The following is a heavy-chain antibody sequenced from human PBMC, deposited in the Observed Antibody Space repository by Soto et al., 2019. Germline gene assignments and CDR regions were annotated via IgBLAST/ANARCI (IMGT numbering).Heavy chain of an antibody. CDR2: INPNSGGT. CDR1: GYTFTGYY. D-gene: IGHD3-10*01. V-gene: IGHV1-2*02. CDR3: ARGLRITMVRGASNWFDP. Sequence: QVQLVQSGAEVKKPGASVKVSCKASGYTFTGYYMHWVRQAPGQGLEWMGWINPNSGGTNYAQKLQGRVTMTTDTSTSTAYMELRSLRSDDTAVYYCARGLRITMVRGASNWFDPWGQGTLVTVSS. J-gene: IGHJ5*02.